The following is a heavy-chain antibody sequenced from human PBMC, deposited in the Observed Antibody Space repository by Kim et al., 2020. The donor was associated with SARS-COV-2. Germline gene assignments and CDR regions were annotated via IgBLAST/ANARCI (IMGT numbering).Heavy chain of an antibody. D-gene: IGHD3-9*01. J-gene: IGHJ4*02. Sequence: NPALKSRGTISVDRSKNQFYRRLTSVTAADTAVYYCARGGSRYFDWLDYWGQATLVTVSS. V-gene: IGHV4-59*09. CDR3: ARGGSRYFDWLDY.